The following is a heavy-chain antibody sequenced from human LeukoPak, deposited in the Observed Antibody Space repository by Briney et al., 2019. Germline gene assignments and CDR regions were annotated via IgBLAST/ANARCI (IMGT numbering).Heavy chain of an antibody. D-gene: IGHD3-22*01. CDR2: INWNGVST. Sequence: PGGSLRLSCAASGFIFHYFGMGWVRQVPGKGLQWVSGINWNGVSTAYADSVKGRFTISRDNANNSLYLQIHSLRDEDTAFYYCVRHCSRDYYGWFEYWGRGALVTVSS. CDR1: GFIFHYFG. V-gene: IGHV3-20*04. J-gene: IGHJ4*02. CDR3: VRHCSRDYYGWFEY.